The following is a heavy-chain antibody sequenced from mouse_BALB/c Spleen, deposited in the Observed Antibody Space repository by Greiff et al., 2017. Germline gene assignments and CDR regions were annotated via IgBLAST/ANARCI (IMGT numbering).Heavy chain of an antibody. Sequence: EVKLQESGGGLVQPGGSRKLSCAASGFTFSSFGMHWVRQAPEKGLEWVAYISSGSSTIYYADTVKGRFTISRDNPKNTLFLQMTSLRSEDTAMYYCARSGTGGSDYWGQGTTLTVSS. CDR2: ISSGSSTI. V-gene: IGHV5-17*02. CDR1: GFTFSSFG. CDR3: ARSGTGGSDY. D-gene: IGHD4-1*01. J-gene: IGHJ2*01.